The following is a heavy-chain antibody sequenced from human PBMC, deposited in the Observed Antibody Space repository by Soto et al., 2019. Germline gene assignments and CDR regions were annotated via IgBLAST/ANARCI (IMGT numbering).Heavy chain of an antibody. J-gene: IGHJ4*02. Sequence: GGSLRLSCAASGFTFSSYAMSWVRQAPGKGLEWVSAISDSGGSTYYADSVKGRFTISRDNSKNTLYLQMNSLRAEDTAVYYCAKIFPPSSGPYYFDYWGQGTLVTVSS. CDR3: AKIFPPSSGPYYFDY. CDR2: ISDSGGST. V-gene: IGHV3-23*01. CDR1: GFTFSSYA. D-gene: IGHD3-22*01.